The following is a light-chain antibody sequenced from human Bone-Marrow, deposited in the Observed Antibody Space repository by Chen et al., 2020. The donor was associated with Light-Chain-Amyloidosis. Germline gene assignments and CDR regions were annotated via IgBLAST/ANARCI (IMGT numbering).Light chain of an antibody. Sequence: SYVLTQPSSVSVAPGQTATIACGGNNIGSTRVHWYQQTPGQAPLLVVYDDSDRPSGIPERLSGSNSGNTATLTISRGEAGDEADDYCQVWDRSSDRPVFGGGTKLTVL. CDR2: DDS. J-gene: IGLJ3*02. V-gene: IGLV3-21*02. CDR1: NIGSTR. CDR3: QVWDRSSDRPV.